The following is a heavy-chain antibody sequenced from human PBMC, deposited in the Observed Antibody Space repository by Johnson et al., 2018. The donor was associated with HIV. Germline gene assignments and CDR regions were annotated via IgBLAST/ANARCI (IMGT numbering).Heavy chain of an antibody. D-gene: IGHD2-8*01. CDR1: GFTFRSYA. CDR3: ARNSGNGLVLRGDAFDM. V-gene: IGHV3-30*04. CDR2: ISYDGSNK. J-gene: IGHJ3*02. Sequence: QVQLVESGGGVVQPGRSLRLSCAASGFTFRSYAMHWVRQAPGKGLEWVAVISYDGSNKYFADSVKGRFTISRDNSKNTLHLQMNSLRPEDTAVYYCARNSGNGLVLRGDAFDMWGQGTMVTVSS.